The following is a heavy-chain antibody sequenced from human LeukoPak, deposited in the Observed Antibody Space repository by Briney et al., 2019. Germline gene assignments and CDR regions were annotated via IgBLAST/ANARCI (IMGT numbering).Heavy chain of an antibody. D-gene: IGHD3-10*01. Sequence: GGSLRLSCAASGFTFSSYGMHWVRQAPGKGLEWVAVICYDGSNKYYADSVKGRFTISRDNSKNTLYLQMNSLRAEDTAVYYCAKDDYYGSGSYYNNYYYGMDVWGQGTTVTVSS. J-gene: IGHJ6*02. CDR2: ICYDGSNK. V-gene: IGHV3-30*02. CDR1: GFTFSSYG. CDR3: AKDDYYGSGSYYNNYYYGMDV.